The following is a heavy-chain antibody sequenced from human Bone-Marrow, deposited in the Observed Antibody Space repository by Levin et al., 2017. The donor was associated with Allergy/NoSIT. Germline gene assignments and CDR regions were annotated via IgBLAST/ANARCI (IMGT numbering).Heavy chain of an antibody. Sequence: GESLKISCAASGFTFSSYGMHWVRQAPGKGLEWVAVIWYDGSNKYYADSVKGRFTISRDNSKNTLYLQMNSLRAEDTAVYYCARGLSSGSDYWGQGTLVTVSS. CDR2: IWYDGSNK. CDR1: GFTFSSYG. D-gene: IGHD6-19*01. CDR3: ARGLSSGSDY. J-gene: IGHJ4*02. V-gene: IGHV3-33*01.